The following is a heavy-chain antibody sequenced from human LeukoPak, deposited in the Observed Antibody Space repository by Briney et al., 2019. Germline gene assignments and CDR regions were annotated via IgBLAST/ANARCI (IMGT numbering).Heavy chain of an antibody. J-gene: IGHJ5*02. CDR2: IYYSGRT. CDR1: GGSISSSAYY. V-gene: IGHV4-39*01. CDR3: ARHEIRIYYGSGTLNWCDP. Sequence: SETLSLTCTVSGGSISSSAYYWGWIRQPPGKGLEWIGSIYYSGRTYYNPSLKSRVTMSVDTSRNQFSLKLSSVTAADTAVYYCARHEIRIYYGSGTLNWCDPGGQGTLVTVSS. D-gene: IGHD3-10*01.